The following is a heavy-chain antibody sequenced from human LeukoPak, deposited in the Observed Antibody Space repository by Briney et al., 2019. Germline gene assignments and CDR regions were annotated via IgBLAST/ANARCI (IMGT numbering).Heavy chain of an antibody. D-gene: IGHD1-1*01. J-gene: IGHJ4*02. CDR1: GGSLSSSSYY. CDR3: ARFKLDVFDY. CDR2: IYYSGST. V-gene: IGHV4-39*07. Sequence: SETLSLTCTVSGGSLSSSSYYWGWIRQPPGKGLEWIGSIYYSGSTYYNPSLKSRVTISVDTSKNQFSLKLSSVTAADTAVYYCARFKLDVFDYWGQGTLVTVSS.